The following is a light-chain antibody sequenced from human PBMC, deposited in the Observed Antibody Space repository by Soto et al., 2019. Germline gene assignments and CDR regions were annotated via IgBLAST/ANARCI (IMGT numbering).Light chain of an antibody. CDR3: SSYAASNPFV. CDR1: SSDVGGYDY. J-gene: IGLJ1*01. CDR2: EVT. Sequence: QSALAQPPSASGSPGQSVTISCTGTSSDVGGYDYVSWYQQHPGKAPKLMIYEVTKRPSGVPDRFSGSKSGNTASLTVSGLQAEDEADYYCSSYAASNPFVSGNGTKVTVL. V-gene: IGLV2-8*01.